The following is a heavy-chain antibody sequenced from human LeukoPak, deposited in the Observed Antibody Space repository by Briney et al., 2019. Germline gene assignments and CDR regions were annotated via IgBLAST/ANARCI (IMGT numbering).Heavy chain of an antibody. J-gene: IGHJ4*02. D-gene: IGHD3-22*01. V-gene: IGHV3-21*01. CDR2: ISSSSSYI. CDR3: ARDYDSSGYYYPHFDY. CDR1: GFTFSSYS. Sequence: GGSLRLSCAASGFTFSSYSMNWVRQAPGKGLEWVSSISSSSSYIYYADSVKGRFTIPRDNAKNSLYLQMNSLRAEDTAVYYCARDYDSSGYYYPHFDYWGQGTLVTVSS.